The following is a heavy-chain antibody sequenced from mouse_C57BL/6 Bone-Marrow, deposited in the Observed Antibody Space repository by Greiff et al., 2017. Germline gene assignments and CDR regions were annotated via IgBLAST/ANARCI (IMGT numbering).Heavy chain of an antibody. CDR1: GYTFTSYW. Sequence: EVQLQESGTVLARPGASVKMSCKTSGYTFTSYWMHWVKQRPGQGLEWIGDIYPGNSDTSYNQKFKGKAKLTADTSASTAYMELSSLTNEDSAVYYCTRCGYDEAYWGQGTTLTVSS. J-gene: IGHJ2*01. CDR2: IYPGNSDT. D-gene: IGHD2-2*01. CDR3: TRCGYDEAY. V-gene: IGHV1-5*01.